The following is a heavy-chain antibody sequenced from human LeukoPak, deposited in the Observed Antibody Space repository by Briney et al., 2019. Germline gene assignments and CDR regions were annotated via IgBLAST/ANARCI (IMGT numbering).Heavy chain of an antibody. CDR2: IYYSGST. D-gene: IGHD1-26*01. V-gene: IGHV4-59*12. Sequence: SETLSLTCTVSGGSISSYYWSWIRQPPGKGLEWIGYIYYSGSTNYNPSLKSRISISVDTSENQFSLELRSVTAADTAVYYCARDRSGSSHFDYWGQGALVTVSS. CDR1: GGSISSYY. J-gene: IGHJ4*02. CDR3: ARDRSGSSHFDY.